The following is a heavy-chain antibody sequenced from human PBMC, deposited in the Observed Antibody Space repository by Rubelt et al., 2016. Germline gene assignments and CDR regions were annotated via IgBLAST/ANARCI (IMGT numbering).Heavy chain of an antibody. Sequence: QVQLQESGPGLVKPSQTLSLTCTVSGGSISSGTYFWNWIRQHPGKGLEWIGYIYHSGSTYYRPSLKSRVTISVDTSKNQFSLKLTAVTAADTAGYYCARDGDGEAHGGAFDIWGQGAMVTVSS. CDR1: GGSISSGTYF. V-gene: IGHV4-31*03. CDR2: IYHSGST. D-gene: IGHD3-10*01. J-gene: IGHJ3*02. CDR3: ARDGDGEAHGGAFDI.